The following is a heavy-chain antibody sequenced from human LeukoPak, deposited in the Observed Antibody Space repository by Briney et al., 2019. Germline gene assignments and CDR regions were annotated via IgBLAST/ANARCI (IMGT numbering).Heavy chain of an antibody. CDR3: ARATYCSGGSCYFDY. V-gene: IGHV3-7*01. CDR1: GFTFSSYW. J-gene: IGHJ4*02. CDR2: IKQDGSEK. Sequence: GGSLRLSCAASGFTFSSYWMSWVRQAPEKGLEWVANIKQDGSEKYYVDSVKGRFTISRDNAKNSLYLQMNSLRAEDTAVYYCARATYCSGGSCYFDYWGQGTLVTVSS. D-gene: IGHD2-15*01.